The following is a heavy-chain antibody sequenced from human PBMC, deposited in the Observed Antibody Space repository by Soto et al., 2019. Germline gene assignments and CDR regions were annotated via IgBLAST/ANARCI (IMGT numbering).Heavy chain of an antibody. CDR3: ARSHGESLYFDRFFDY. CDR1: GFTFSSYS. Sequence: EVQLVESGGGLVKPGGSLRLSCAASGFTFSSYSMNWVRQAPGKGLEWVSSISSSSSYIYYADSVKGRFTISRDNAKNSLYLQMNSLRAEDTAVYYCARSHGESLYFDRFFDYWGQGTLVTVSS. CDR2: ISSSSSYI. D-gene: IGHD3-9*01. V-gene: IGHV3-21*01. J-gene: IGHJ4*02.